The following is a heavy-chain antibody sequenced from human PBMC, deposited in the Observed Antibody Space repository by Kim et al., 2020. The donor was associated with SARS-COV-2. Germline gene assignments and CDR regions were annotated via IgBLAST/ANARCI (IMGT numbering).Heavy chain of an antibody. J-gene: IGHJ4*02. Sequence: GGSLRLSCAASGFTFSSYAMHWVRQAPGKGLEWVAVISYDGSNKYYADSVKGRFTISRDNSKNTLYLQMNSLRAEDTAVYYCARDFGSGSPYYFDYWGQGTLVTVSS. CDR2: ISYDGSNK. V-gene: IGHV3-30*04. D-gene: IGHD3-10*01. CDR3: ARDFGSGSPYYFDY. CDR1: GFTFSSYA.